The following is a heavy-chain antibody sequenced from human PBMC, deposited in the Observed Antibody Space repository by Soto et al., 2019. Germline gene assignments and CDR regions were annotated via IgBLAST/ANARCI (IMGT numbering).Heavy chain of an antibody. CDR1: GYTFTSYD. CDR3: ARGPSGELLYDYYYYYMDV. D-gene: IGHD3-10*01. CDR2: MNPNSGNT. V-gene: IGHV1-8*01. Sequence: ASVKVSCKASGYTFTSYDINWVRQATGQGLEWMGWMNPNSGNTGYAQKFQGRVTMTRNTSISTAYMELSSLRSEDTAVYYCARGPSGELLYDYYYYYMDVWGKGTTVTVSS. J-gene: IGHJ6*03.